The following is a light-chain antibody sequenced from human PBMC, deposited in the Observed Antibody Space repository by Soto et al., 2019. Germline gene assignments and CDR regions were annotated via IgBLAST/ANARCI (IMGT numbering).Light chain of an antibody. J-gene: IGLJ1*01. Sequence: QSALTQPRSVSGSPGQSVTISCTGTSSDVGGYNYVSWYQQHPGKAPKLMIYDVSKRPSGVPYRFSGSKSGNTASLTISGLQAEDEADYYCCSYAGSYVFGTGTKLTVL. CDR3: CSYAGSYV. V-gene: IGLV2-11*01. CDR2: DVS. CDR1: SSDVGGYNY.